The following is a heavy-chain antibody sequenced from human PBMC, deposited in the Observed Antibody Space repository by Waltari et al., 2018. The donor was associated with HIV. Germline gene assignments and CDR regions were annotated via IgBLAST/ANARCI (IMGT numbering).Heavy chain of an antibody. CDR1: GFTFSSYA. V-gene: IGHV3-23*01. J-gene: IGHJ6*02. CDR2: ISGSGGST. CDR3: AKDLRYSSSWETYYYDGMDV. D-gene: IGHD6-13*01. Sequence: EVQLLESGGGLVQPGGSLRLSCAASGFTFSSYAMSWVRQAPGQGLEWVSAISGSGGSTYYAGAVKGRFTISRDNSKNTRYLQMNSLRAEDTAVYYCAKDLRYSSSWETYYYDGMDVWGQGTTVTVSS.